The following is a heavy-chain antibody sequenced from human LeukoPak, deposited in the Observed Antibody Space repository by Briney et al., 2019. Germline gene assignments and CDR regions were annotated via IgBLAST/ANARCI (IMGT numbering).Heavy chain of an antibody. CDR3: ARGRYSGSYTFDY. J-gene: IGHJ4*02. Sequence: ASVTVSCKASGYTFTGYYMHWVRQAPGQGLEWMGWINPNSGGTNYAQKFQGRVTMTRDTSISTAYMELSRLRSDDTAVYYCARGRYSGSYTFDYWGQGTLVTVSS. D-gene: IGHD1-26*01. V-gene: IGHV1-2*02. CDR2: INPNSGGT. CDR1: GYTFTGYY.